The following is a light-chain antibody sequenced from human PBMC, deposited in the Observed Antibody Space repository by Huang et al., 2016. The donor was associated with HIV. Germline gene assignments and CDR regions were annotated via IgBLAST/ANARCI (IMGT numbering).Light chain of an antibody. CDR2: WAS. V-gene: IGKV4-1*01. CDR3: QQYYSSPQT. J-gene: IGKJ1*01. CDR1: QSVYSSSTSKDN. Sequence: DIIMTQSPDSLAVSLGDRATLNCRSSQSVYSSSTSKDNMAWFQQKPGQPPRLLLFWASTREAGVPDRFSGSGSGTHFTLTIANLEAEDAAIYYCQQYYSSPQTFGQGTRVEVK.